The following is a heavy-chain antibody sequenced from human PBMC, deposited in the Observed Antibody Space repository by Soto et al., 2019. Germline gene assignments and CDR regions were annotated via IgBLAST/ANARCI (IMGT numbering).Heavy chain of an antibody. CDR3: AKDRYYDSSGYYGY. J-gene: IGHJ4*02. CDR2: ISGSGGST. D-gene: IGHD3-22*01. CDR1: GFTFSSYA. V-gene: IGHV3-23*01. Sequence: EVQLLESGGGLVQPGGSLRLSCATSGFTFSSYAMSWVRKPPGKGLEWVSVISGSGGSTYYADSVKGRFTISRDNSKNTLYLQMNSLRAEDTAVYYCAKDRYYDSSGYYGYWGQGTLVTVSS.